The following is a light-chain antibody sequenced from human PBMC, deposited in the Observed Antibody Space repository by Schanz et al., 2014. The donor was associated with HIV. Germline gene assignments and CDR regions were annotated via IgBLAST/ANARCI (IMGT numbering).Light chain of an antibody. V-gene: IGLV2-14*03. J-gene: IGLJ1*01. Sequence: QSVLTQPASVSGSPGQSITISCTGTSSDIGGYNYVSWYQQHPGKAPKLILYDVDNRPAGVSNRFSGSKSGNTASLTISGLQAEDEADYYCSSYTSSSTYVFGTGTKLTVL. CDR3: SSYTSSSTYV. CDR1: SSDIGGYNY. CDR2: DVD.